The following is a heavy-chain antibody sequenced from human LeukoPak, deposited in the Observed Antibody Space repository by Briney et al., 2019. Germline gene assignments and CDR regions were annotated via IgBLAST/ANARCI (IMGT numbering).Heavy chain of an antibody. D-gene: IGHD3-22*01. CDR1: GFIFSSYG. Sequence: GGSLRLSCAASGFIFSSYGMHWVRQAPGKGLEWVAGISSDESEESYVGSVKGRFITSRDSSKSMLYLQMNSLRIEDTAVYYCAKGGVSSAYHPVDYWGQGTLVTVSP. CDR2: ISSDESEE. V-gene: IGHV3-30*18. CDR3: AKGGVSSAYHPVDY. J-gene: IGHJ4*02.